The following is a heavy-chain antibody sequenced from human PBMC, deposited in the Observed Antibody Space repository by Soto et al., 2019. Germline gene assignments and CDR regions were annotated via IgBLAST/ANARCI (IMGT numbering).Heavy chain of an antibody. CDR2: VSPDSGST. CDR1: GYTFSGYD. Sequence: QVQLVQSGAEVKKPGASVRVSCKASGYTFSGYDINWVRQATGLGLEWMGWVSPDSGSTGYAGIFQGRVTMTWDRSTTTAYMDLSSLTSEDSAVYYCARATELRYVEWSVYRGGNYAMDVWGQGTTVTVSS. V-gene: IGHV1-8*01. D-gene: IGHD3-3*01. CDR3: ARATELRYVEWSVYRGGNYAMDV. J-gene: IGHJ6*02.